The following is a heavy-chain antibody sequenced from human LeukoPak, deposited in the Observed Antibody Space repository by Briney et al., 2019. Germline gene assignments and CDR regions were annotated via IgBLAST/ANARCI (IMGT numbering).Heavy chain of an antibody. V-gene: IGHV4-34*01. D-gene: IGHD6-13*01. Sequence: PSETLSLTCAVYGGSFSGYYWSWIRQPPGKGLEWIGEINHSGSTNYNPSLKSRVTISVDTSKNQFSLKLGSVTAADTAVYYCASADRDSSSWYYFDYWGQGTLVTVSS. CDR3: ASADRDSSSWYYFDY. CDR2: INHSGST. J-gene: IGHJ4*02. CDR1: GGSFSGYY.